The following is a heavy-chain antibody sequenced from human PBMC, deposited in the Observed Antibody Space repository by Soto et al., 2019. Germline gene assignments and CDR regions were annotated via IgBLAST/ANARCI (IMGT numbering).Heavy chain of an antibody. D-gene: IGHD3-22*01. Sequence: GSLKICCKGSGYSFTSYWLSWVGPMPGKGLEWMGIIYPGGSDTRYSPSFQGQVTISADKSISTAYLQWSSLKASDTAMYYCARQVVNYYDSSGTGAFDIWGQGTMVTVSS. CDR1: GYSFTSYW. V-gene: IGHV5-51*01. CDR2: IYPGGSDT. CDR3: ARQVVNYYDSSGTGAFDI. J-gene: IGHJ3*02.